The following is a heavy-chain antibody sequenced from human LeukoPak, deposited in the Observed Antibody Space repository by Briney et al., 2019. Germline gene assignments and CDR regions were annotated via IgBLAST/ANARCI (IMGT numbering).Heavy chain of an antibody. CDR2: ISPRSSTI. D-gene: IGHD4-17*01. CDR1: GFTFSSNS. Sequence: PGGSLRLSCAASGFTFSSNSMSWVRQAPGKGLEWVSYISPRSSTIYYADSVKGRFTVSRDNAKNSLYLQMNSLRDEDTAVYYCARDLDYALDYWGQGTLVTVSS. V-gene: IGHV3-48*02. CDR3: ARDLDYALDY. J-gene: IGHJ4*02.